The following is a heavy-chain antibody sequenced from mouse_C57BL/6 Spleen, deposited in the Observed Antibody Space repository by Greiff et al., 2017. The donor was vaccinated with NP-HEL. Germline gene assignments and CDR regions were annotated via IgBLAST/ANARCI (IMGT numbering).Heavy chain of an antibody. D-gene: IGHD2-4*01. CDR2: INPSSGYT. V-gene: IGHV1-4*01. CDR1: GYTFTSYT. J-gene: IGHJ3*01. Sequence: QVQLQQSGAELARPGASVKMSCKASGYTFTSYTMHWVKQRPGQGLEWIGYINPSSGYTKYNQKFKDKATLTADKSSSTAYMQLSSLTSEDSAFYYCARSRYDYDPAWFAYWGQGTLVTVSA. CDR3: ARSRYDYDPAWFAY.